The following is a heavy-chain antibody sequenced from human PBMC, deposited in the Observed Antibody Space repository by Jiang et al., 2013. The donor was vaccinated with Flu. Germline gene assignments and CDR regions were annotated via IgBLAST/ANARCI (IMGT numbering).Heavy chain of an antibody. V-gene: IGHV1-69*04. D-gene: IGHD3-22*01. J-gene: IGHJ4*02. CDR1: GGTFSSYA. CDR2: IIPILGIA. CDR3: ARGVIGYYDSSGYPDY. Sequence: GAEVKKPGSSVKVSCKASGGTFSSYAISWVRQAPGQGLEWMGRIIPILGIANYAQKFQGRVTITADKSTSTAYMELGSLRSEDTAVYYCARGVIGYYDSSGYPDYWGQGTLVTVSS.